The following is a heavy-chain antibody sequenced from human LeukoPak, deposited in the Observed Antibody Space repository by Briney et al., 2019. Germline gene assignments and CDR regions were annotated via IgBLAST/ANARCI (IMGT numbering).Heavy chain of an antibody. J-gene: IGHJ3*02. V-gene: IGHV3-23*01. D-gene: IGHD3-9*01. CDR3: AKGAGLTDWDDAFDI. Sequence: GGSLRLSCAASGFTFNNAWMSWVRQAPGKGLEWVSAISGSGGSTYYADSVKGRFTISRDNSKNTLYLQMNSLRAEDTAVYYCAKGAGLTDWDDAFDIWGQGTMVTVSS. CDR2: ISGSGGST. CDR1: GFTFNNAW.